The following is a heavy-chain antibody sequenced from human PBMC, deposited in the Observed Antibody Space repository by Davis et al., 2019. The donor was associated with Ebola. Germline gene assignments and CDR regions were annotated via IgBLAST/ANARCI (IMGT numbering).Heavy chain of an antibody. D-gene: IGHD2-21*02. J-gene: IGHJ5*01. CDR1: GGSISTHY. CDR3: ARRVELTVGGSYNWFDS. CDR2: VYYSGST. V-gene: IGHV4-59*08. Sequence: PSETPSLTCTVAGGSISTHYWNWIRQPPGKGLEWIGYVYYSGSTNYNPSLKSRVTISEDTSKNQFSLNLTSVTAADTAVYYCARRVELTVGGSYNWFDSWGQGTLVTVSS.